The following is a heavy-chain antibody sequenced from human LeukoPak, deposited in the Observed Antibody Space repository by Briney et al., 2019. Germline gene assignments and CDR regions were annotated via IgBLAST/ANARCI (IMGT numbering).Heavy chain of an antibody. CDR1: GYTFTIYY. CDR2: INPNSGGT. J-gene: IGHJ5*02. CDR3: ARTGRRVNWFDP. D-gene: IGHD1-14*01. V-gene: IGHV1-2*02. Sequence: ASVTVSCTSSGYTFTIYYMHWVRQAPGQGLEWMGWINPNSGGTNYAQKFQGRVTMTRDTSISTAYMELSRLRSDDTAVYYCARTGRRVNWFDPWGQGTLVTVSS.